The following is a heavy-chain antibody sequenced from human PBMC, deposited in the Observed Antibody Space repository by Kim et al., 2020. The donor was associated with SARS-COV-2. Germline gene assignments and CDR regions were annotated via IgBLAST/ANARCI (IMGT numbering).Heavy chain of an antibody. Sequence: ASVKVSCKASGYTFTSYDINWVRQATGQGLEWMGWMNPNSGNTGYAQKFQGRVTMTRNTSISTAYMELSSLRSEDTAVYYCARNFDWLRGGGMDVWGQGTTVTVSS. CDR3: ARNFDWLRGGGMDV. V-gene: IGHV1-8*01. J-gene: IGHJ6*02. CDR2: MNPNSGNT. CDR1: GYTFTSYD. D-gene: IGHD3-9*01.